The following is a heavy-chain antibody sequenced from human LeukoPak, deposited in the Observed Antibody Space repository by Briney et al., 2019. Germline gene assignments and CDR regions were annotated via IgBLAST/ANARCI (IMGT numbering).Heavy chain of an antibody. V-gene: IGHV4-39*01. CDR1: DGSISSSSYY. D-gene: IGHD6-19*01. CDR2: IYYSGST. J-gene: IGHJ4*02. CDR3: ARVVPMYSSDWYDDY. Sequence: SETLSLTCTVSDGSISSSSYYWGWIRQPPGKGLEWIGTIYYSGSTYYNTSLKSRVTISVDTSKNQFSLKLSSVTAADTAVYYCARVVPMYSSDWYDDYWGQGTLVTVSS.